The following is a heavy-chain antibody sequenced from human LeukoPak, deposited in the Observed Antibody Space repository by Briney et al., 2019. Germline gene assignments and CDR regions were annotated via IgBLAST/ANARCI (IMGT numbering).Heavy chain of an antibody. D-gene: IGHD6-13*01. J-gene: IGHJ4*02. CDR3: AKVGRRGAAAGTSWGAFDY. V-gene: IGHV3-23*01. CDR2: ISGSGGST. CDR1: GFTFSSYA. Sequence: GGSLRLSCAASGFTFSSYAMHWVRQAPGKGLEWVSAISGSGGSTYYADSVKGRFTISRDNSKNTLYLQMNSLRAEDTAVYYCAKVGRRGAAAGTSWGAFDYWGQGTLVTVSS.